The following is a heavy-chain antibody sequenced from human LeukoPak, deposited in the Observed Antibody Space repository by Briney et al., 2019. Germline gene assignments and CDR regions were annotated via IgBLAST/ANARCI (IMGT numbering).Heavy chain of an antibody. J-gene: IGHJ4*02. CDR3: ARELNYDSSGYYFDY. CDR2: INPNSGGT. D-gene: IGHD3-22*01. V-gene: IGHV1-2*02. CDR1: GYTFTVYF. Sequence: GPTVKVSCKASGYTFTVYFMHWVRQAPGQGLEWMGWINPNSGGTNYAQKFQGRVTMTRDTSISTAYMELSRLRSDDTAVYYCARELNYDSSGYYFDYWGQGTLVTVCS.